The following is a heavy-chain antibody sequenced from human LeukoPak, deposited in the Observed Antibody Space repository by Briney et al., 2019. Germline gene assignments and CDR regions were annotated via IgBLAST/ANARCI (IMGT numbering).Heavy chain of an antibody. CDR2: IYYSGST. CDR3: ARGDYDFWSGNGYYYMDV. Sequence: PSETLSLTCTVSGGSISSYYRSWIRQPPGKGLEWIGYIYYSGSTNYNPSLKSRVTISVDTSKNQFSLKLSSVTAADTAVYYCARGDYDFWSGNGYYYMDVWGKGTTVTVSS. CDR1: GGSISSYY. J-gene: IGHJ6*03. D-gene: IGHD3-3*01. V-gene: IGHV4-59*01.